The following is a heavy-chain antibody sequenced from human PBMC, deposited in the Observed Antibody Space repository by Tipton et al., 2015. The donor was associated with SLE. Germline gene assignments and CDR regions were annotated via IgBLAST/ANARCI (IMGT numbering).Heavy chain of an antibody. CDR3: AGRVNYYYGMDV. CDR1: GGSISSYY. CDR2: IYYSGST. D-gene: IGHD4-11*01. V-gene: IGHV4-59*12. Sequence: LSLTCTVSGGSISSYYWSWIRQPPGKGLEWIGYIYYSGSTNYNPSLKSRVTISVDTSKNQFSLKLSSVTAADTAVYYCAGRVNYYYGMDVWGQGTTVTVSS. J-gene: IGHJ6*02.